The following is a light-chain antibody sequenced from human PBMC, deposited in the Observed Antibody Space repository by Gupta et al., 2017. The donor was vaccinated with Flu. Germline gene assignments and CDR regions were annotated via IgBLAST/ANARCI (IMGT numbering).Light chain of an antibody. V-gene: IGKV3-15*01. Sequence: IVMTQSPATLSASPGERATLSCRASQSVSSNLAWYQQKPGQAPRLLIYGASTRATGIPARFSGSGSGTEFTLTISSLQSEDFAVYYCQQDNSWPLTFGRGTKVEIK. CDR1: QSVSSN. CDR3: QQDNSWPLT. CDR2: GAS. J-gene: IGKJ2*01.